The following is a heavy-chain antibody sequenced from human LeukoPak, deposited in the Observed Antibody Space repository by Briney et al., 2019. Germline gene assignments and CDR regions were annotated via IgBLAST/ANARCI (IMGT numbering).Heavy chain of an antibody. V-gene: IGHV4-61*02. Sequence: SQTLSLACTVYGRSISSGRYDWSWIRRPAGNGLEWIGRIYASGSTNYNPSLKSRGTISVDTSKNQFYLTVSSVTAADSVVYYCARSGFRRTMTTLDWFDPWGQGTLVTVSS. CDR1: GRSISSGRYD. J-gene: IGHJ5*02. CDR2: IYASGST. CDR3: ARSGFRRTMTTLDWFDP. D-gene: IGHD3-16*01.